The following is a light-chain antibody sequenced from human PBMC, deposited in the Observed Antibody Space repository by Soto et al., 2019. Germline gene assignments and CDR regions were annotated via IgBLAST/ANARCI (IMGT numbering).Light chain of an antibody. CDR1: QNIYNS. Sequence: DIQMTQSPSSLSASVGDRVTITCRASQNIYNSLNWYQQKPGKAPRLLIYVASSLESGVPSRFSGSGSGTEFTLTISRVQPEDVGSYSCQQSYTTPFTFGAGTKV. J-gene: IGKJ3*01. CDR2: VAS. V-gene: IGKV1-39*01. CDR3: QQSYTTPFT.